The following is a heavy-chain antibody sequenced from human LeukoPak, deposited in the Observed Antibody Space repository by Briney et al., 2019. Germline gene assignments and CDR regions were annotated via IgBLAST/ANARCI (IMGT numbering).Heavy chain of an antibody. D-gene: IGHD4-17*01. Sequence: GRSLRLSCAASGFTFSSYAMHWVRQAPGKGLEWVSVIYNSGTTYYADSVRGRFTISRDNSKNTVYLQMNSLRAEDTAVYYCARDGPHYGRGDYYYGMDVWGQGATVTVSS. CDR2: IYNSGTT. CDR1: GFTFSSYA. CDR3: ARDGPHYGRGDYYYGMDV. J-gene: IGHJ6*02. V-gene: IGHV3-66*01.